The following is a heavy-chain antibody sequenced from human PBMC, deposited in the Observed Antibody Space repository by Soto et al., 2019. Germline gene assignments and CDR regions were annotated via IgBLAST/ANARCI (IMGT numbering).Heavy chain of an antibody. D-gene: IGHD6-6*01. CDR1: GGSFSGYY. V-gene: IGHV4-34*01. J-gene: IGHJ6*03. Sequence: PSETLSLTCAVYGGSFSGYYWSWIRQPPGKGLEWIGEINHSGSTNYNPSLKSRVTISVDTSKNQFSLKLSSVTAADTAVYYCARRRIAARSYYMDVWGKGTTVTVSS. CDR2: INHSGST. CDR3: ARRRIAARSYYMDV.